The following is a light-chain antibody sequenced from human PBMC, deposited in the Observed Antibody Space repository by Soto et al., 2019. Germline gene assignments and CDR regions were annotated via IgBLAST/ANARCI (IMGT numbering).Light chain of an antibody. J-gene: IGKJ1*01. CDR3: QQYGSSSWT. CDR2: DAS. CDR1: QSVRSY. Sequence: EIVLTQSLATLSLSPGEIATLSCRASQSVRSYLAWYQQKPGQAPRLLIYDASNRAPGIPARFSGSGSGTDFTLTISSLEPEDFTVYYCQQYGSSSWTFGQGTKVDIK. V-gene: IGKV3-11*01.